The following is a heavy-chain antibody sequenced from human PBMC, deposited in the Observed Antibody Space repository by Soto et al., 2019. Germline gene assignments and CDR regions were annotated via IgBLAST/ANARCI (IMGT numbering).Heavy chain of an antibody. D-gene: IGHD4-17*01. CDR1: GFTFSSYS. V-gene: IGHV3-21*01. CDR2: ISSSSSYI. Sequence: GGSLRLSCAASGFTFSSYSMNWVRQAPGKGLEWVSSISSSSSYIYYADSVKGRFTISRDNAKNSLYLQMNSLRAEDTAVYYCARDYGDSPRLYSYFDYWGQGTLVTVSS. J-gene: IGHJ4*02. CDR3: ARDYGDSPRLYSYFDY.